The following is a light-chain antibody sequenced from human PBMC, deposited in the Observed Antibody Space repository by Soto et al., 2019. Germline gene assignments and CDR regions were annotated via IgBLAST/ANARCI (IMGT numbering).Light chain of an antibody. CDR2: DVN. CDR1: SSVLGGYNS. J-gene: IGLJ3*02. Sequence: QSALTQPASVSGSPGQSITISCTGTSSVLGGYNSVSWYQQHPGKAPKLMIYDVNNRPSGVSSRFSGSRSGNTASLTISGLQAEDEADYYCSSYTSSSVVFGGGTKLTVL. V-gene: IGLV2-14*01. CDR3: SSYTSSSVV.